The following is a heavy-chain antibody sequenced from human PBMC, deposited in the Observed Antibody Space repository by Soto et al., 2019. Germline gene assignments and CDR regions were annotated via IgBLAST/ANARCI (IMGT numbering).Heavy chain of an antibody. CDR3: ARLRYSSSSDDYYYYGMDV. Sequence: SETLSLTCTVSGGSISSSSYYWGWIRQPPGKGLEWIGSIYYSGSTYYNPSLKSRVTISVDTSKNQFSLKLSSVTAADTAVYYCARLRYSSSSDDYYYYGMDVWGQGTTVTVSS. D-gene: IGHD6-6*01. CDR1: GGSISSSSYY. J-gene: IGHJ6*02. V-gene: IGHV4-39*01. CDR2: IYYSGST.